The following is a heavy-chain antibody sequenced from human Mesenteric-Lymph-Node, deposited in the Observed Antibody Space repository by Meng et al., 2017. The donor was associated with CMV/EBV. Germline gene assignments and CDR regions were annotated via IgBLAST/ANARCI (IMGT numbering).Heavy chain of an antibody. CDR1: GFTFDDYA. CDR2: ISWNSGNI. V-gene: IGHV3-9*01. D-gene: IGHD2-8*01. J-gene: IGHJ4*02. Sequence: SLKISCAASGFTFDDYALHWVRQAPGKGLEWVSGISWNSGNIGYADSVKGRFTISRDNAKNSMYLQMNSLRDEDTAVYYCARDGPNWVLDYWGQGTLVTVSS. CDR3: ARDGPNWVLDY.